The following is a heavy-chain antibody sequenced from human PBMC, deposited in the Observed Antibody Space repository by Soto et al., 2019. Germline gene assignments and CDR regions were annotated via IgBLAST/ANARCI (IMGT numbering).Heavy chain of an antibody. V-gene: IGHV3-7*01. CDR1: GFTFSSYW. D-gene: IGHD5-12*01. CDR2: VKADGSQK. CDR3: ASASVAFYYYGMGV. J-gene: IGHJ6*02. Sequence: EVQLVESGGGLVQPGGSLRLSCAASGFTFSSYWMSWVRQAPGKGLDWVANVKADGSQKNYADSVKGRFTISRDNAKNSLYLQMDSLRAEDTAVYYCASASVAFYYYGMGVWGQGTTVTVSS.